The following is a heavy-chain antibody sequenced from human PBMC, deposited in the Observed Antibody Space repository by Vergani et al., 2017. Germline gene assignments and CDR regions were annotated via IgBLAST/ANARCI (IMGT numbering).Heavy chain of an antibody. CDR1: GFTFSAYS. V-gene: IGHV3-21*02. J-gene: IGHJ4*02. CDR3: VRDPFYGSGSYYGSFDY. D-gene: IGHD3-10*01. CDR2: ISSSSSYI. Sequence: DVRLVESGGGVVQPGGSLRLSCAASGFTFSAYSMNWVRQAPGKGLEWVSSISSSSSYIYYADSVKGRFTISRENAKNSLYLQMNSLGAEDTAVYYCVRDPFYGSGSYYGSFDYWGQGTLVTVSS.